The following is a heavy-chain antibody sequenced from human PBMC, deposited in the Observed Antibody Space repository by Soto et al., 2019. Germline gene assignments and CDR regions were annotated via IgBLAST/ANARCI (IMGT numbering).Heavy chain of an antibody. CDR1: GYSFTSYW. CDR2: IYPGDSDT. V-gene: IGHV5-51*01. Sequence: GESLKISCKGSGYSFTSYWIGWVRQMPGKGLEWMGIIYPGDSDTRYSPSFQGQVAFSADKSISTAYLQWGGLKASDTAIYYCARRLSTGWFFDFWGQGTLVTV. D-gene: IGHD6-19*01. J-gene: IGHJ4*02. CDR3: ARRLSTGWFFDF.